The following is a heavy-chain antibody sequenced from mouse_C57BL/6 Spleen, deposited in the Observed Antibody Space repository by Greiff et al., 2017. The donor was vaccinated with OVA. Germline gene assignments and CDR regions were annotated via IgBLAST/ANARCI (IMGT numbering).Heavy chain of an antibody. Sequence: QVQLQQPGAELVKPGASVKLSCKASGYTFTSYWMHWVKQRPGQGLEWIGEIDPSDGYTNSNQKFKGKATLTVDTSSSTAYMQLSSVTSEDSAVYYCARSEDYWGQGTTLTVSS. CDR2: IDPSDGYT. CDR3: ARSEDY. V-gene: IGHV1-50*01. J-gene: IGHJ2*01. CDR1: GYTFTSYW.